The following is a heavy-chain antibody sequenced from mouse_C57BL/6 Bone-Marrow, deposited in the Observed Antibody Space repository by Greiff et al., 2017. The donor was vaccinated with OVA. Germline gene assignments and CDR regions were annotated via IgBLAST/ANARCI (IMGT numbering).Heavy chain of an antibody. CDR2: INYDGSST. V-gene: IGHV5-16*01. J-gene: IGHJ1*03. Sequence: EVKVVESEGGLVQPGSSMKLSCTASGFTFSDYYMAWVRQVPEKGLEWVANINYDGSSTYYLDSLKSRFILSRDNAKNILYLQMSSLKSEDTATYYCARDLWYFDVWGTGTTVTVSS. CDR1: GFTFSDYY. CDR3: ARDLWYFDV.